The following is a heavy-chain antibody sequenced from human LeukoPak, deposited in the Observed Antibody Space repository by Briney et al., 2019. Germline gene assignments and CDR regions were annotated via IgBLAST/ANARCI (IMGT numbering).Heavy chain of an antibody. D-gene: IGHD1-26*01. CDR3: ASSGSYRFDY. Sequence: SQTLSLTCAISGDSVSSNSAVWNWIRQSPSRGLEWLGKTYYRSKWYNECAVSEKSRIIITPDTSKNQFSLQLNSVSPDDTAVYYCASSGSYRFDYWGQGTLVTVSS. CDR2: TYYRSKWYN. CDR1: GDSVSSNSAV. J-gene: IGHJ4*02. V-gene: IGHV6-1*01.